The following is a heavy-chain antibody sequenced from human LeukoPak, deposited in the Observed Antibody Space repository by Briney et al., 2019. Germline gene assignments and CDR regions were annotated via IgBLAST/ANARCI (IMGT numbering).Heavy chain of an antibody. CDR3: ANNGNYGVGWFDP. Sequence: SETLSLTCAVYGGSFSGYYWSWIRQPPGKGLEWIGEINHSGSTNYNPSLKSRVTISVDTSKNQFSLKLSSVTAADTAVYYCANNGNYGVGWFDPWGQGTLVTVSS. V-gene: IGHV4-34*01. J-gene: IGHJ5*02. D-gene: IGHD4-17*01. CDR1: GGSFSGYY. CDR2: INHSGST.